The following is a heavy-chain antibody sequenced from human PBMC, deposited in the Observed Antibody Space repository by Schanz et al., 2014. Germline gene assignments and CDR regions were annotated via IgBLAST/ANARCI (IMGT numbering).Heavy chain of an antibody. D-gene: IGHD3-10*01. CDR3: ARAPPLVRGIAGWFGP. V-gene: IGHV3-21*04. J-gene: IGHJ5*02. Sequence: EVQLVESGGGLVKPGGSLRLSCAASGFAFSAYSMNWVRQAPGKGLEWVSSISSSGSYIYFPDSVKGRFTISRDNAKTSLYLKINSLRAEDTAVYYCARAPPLVRGIAGWFGPWGQGSLVTVSS. CDR2: ISSSGSYI. CDR1: GFAFSAYS.